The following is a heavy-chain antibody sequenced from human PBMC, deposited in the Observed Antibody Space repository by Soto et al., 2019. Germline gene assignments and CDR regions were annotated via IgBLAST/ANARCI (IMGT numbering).Heavy chain of an antibody. J-gene: IGHJ4*02. V-gene: IGHV3-23*01. D-gene: IGHD3-9*01. CDR2: ISGSGGST. CDR1: GFTFSSYA. CDR3: AKDQAYYDILTGVFDY. Sequence: GGSLRLSCAASGFTFSSYAMSWVRQAPGKGLEWVSAISGSGGSTYYADSVKGRFTISRDNSKNTLYLQMNSLRAEDTAVYYCAKDQAYYDILTGVFDYWGQGTLVTVSS.